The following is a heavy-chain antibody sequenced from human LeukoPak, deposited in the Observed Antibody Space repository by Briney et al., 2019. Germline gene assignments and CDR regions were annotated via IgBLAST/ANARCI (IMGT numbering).Heavy chain of an antibody. CDR3: ARRPAGWDYYYGMDV. Sequence: GGSLRLSCAASGFTVSSNYMSWVRQAPGKGLEWVSVIYSGGSTYYADSVKGRFTISRDNSKNTLDLHMNSLRAEDTAVYYCARRPAGWDYYYGMDVWGQGTTVTVSS. CDR2: IYSGGST. V-gene: IGHV3-53*01. D-gene: IGHD6-19*01. J-gene: IGHJ6*02. CDR1: GFTVSSNY.